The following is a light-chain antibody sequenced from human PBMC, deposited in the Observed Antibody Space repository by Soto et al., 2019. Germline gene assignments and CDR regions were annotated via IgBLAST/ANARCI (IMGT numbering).Light chain of an antibody. Sequence: EIVLTQSPGTLSLSPGERATLSCSASQSVRSSYLAWYQQKLGQAPRLLIYGVSNRDTGIPDRFSGSGSGTDFTLTISRLESEDFAVYYCQQYGSSPRTFGQGTKVEIK. J-gene: IGKJ1*01. V-gene: IGKV3-20*01. CDR2: GVS. CDR1: QSVRSSY. CDR3: QQYGSSPRT.